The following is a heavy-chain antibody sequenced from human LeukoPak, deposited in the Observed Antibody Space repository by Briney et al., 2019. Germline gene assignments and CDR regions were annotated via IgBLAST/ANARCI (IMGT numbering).Heavy chain of an antibody. J-gene: IGHJ4*02. CDR2: IYHSGST. D-gene: IGHD4-23*01. V-gene: IGHV4-30-2*01. CDR3: ARDVSGGGKPPHPFDY. CDR1: GGSISSGGYY. Sequence: SETLSLTCTVSGGSISSGGYYWSWIRQPPGKGLEWIGYIYHSGSTYYNPSLKSRVTISVDRSKNQFSLKLSSVTAADTAVYYCARDVSGGGKPPHPFDYWGQGTLVTVSS.